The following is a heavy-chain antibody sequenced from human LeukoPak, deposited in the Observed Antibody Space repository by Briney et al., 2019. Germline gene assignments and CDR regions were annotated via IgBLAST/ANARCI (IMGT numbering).Heavy chain of an antibody. D-gene: IGHD1-26*01. V-gene: IGHV4-61*02. CDR1: GGSISSGSFY. Sequence: SSETLSLTCSVSGGSISSGSFYWSWIRQPAGKGLEWIGRVHSSGSTSYNPSLKSRVTISVDTSKNQFSLKLTSVTAADTAVYYCAGNSGSYPDYYFHYYLDVWGKGTTVTVSS. CDR2: VHSSGST. J-gene: IGHJ6*03. CDR3: AGNSGSYPDYYFHYYLDV.